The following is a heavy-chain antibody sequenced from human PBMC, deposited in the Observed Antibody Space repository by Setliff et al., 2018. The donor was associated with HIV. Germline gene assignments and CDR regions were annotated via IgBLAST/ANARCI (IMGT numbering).Heavy chain of an antibody. CDR2: INPKSGGT. CDR1: GYTFTGYY. V-gene: IGHV1-2*06. D-gene: IGHD7-27*01. CDR3: ASWGESPDGYFYYYMDV. J-gene: IGHJ6*03. Sequence: ASVKVSCKASGYTFTGYYMRWVRQAPGHRLEWMGRINPKSGGTNYAQKFQGRVTMTRDTSINTVYMELSRLRSDDTAVYYCASWGESPDGYFYYYMDVWGKGTTVPSP.